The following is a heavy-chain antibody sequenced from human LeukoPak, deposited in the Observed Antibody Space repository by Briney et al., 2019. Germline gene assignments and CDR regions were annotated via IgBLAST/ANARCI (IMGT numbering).Heavy chain of an antibody. Sequence: GGSLRLSCAASGFTFSSYSMNWVRQAPGRGLEWVSSISSSSSYIYYSDSVRGRFTISRDNAKNSLSLQMYSLRAEDTAVYYCARYYHDSSASRSLDYWGQGTLVTVSS. CDR1: GFTFSSYS. J-gene: IGHJ4*02. CDR3: ARYYHDSSASRSLDY. D-gene: IGHD3-22*01. V-gene: IGHV3-21*01. CDR2: ISSSSSYI.